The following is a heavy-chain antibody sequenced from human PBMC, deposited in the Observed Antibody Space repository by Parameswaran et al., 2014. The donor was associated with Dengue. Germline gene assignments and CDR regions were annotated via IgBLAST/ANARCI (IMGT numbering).Heavy chain of an antibody. D-gene: IGHD3-10*01. V-gene: IGHV4-39*01. CDR3: ARPRWDDERGVIIEDY. J-gene: IGHJ4*02. Sequence: WIRQPPGKGLEWIGSIYYSGSTYYNPSLKSRVTISVDTSKNQFSLKLSSVTAADTAVYYCARPRWDDERGVIIEDYWGQGTLVTVSS. CDR2: IYYSGST.